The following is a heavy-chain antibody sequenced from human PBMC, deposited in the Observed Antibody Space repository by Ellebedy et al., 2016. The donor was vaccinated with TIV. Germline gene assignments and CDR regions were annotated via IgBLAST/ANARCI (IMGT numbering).Heavy chain of an antibody. CDR3: ARHMNTAMTNDH. CDR2: IDPSDSYI. J-gene: IGHJ4*02. Sequence: GESLKISCKGSGNSFTFYWISWVRQMPGKGLEWMGRIDPSDSYIKYSPSFQGHVTISVDKSISTAYLQWSSLKASDTAMYYCARHMNTAMTNDHWGQGTLVTVSS. D-gene: IGHD5-18*01. V-gene: IGHV5-10-1*01. CDR1: GNSFTFYW.